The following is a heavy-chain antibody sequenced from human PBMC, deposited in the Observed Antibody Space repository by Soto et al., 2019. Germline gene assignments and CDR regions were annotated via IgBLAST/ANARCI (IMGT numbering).Heavy chain of an antibody. CDR2: IYYSGST. V-gene: IGHV4-59*08. CDR1: GGSISSYY. Sequence: PSETLSLTCTVSGGSISSYYWSWIRQPPGKGLEWIGYIYYSGSTNYNPSLKSRVTISVDTSKNQFSLKLSSVTAADTAVYYCARHANNYYGALSYYNGYYYYMYGWGKGTTVTVSS. CDR3: ARHANNYYGALSYYNGYYYYMYG. J-gene: IGHJ6*03. D-gene: IGHD3-10*01.